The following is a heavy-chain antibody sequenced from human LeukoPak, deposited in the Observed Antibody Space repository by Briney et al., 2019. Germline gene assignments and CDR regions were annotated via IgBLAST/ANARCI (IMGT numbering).Heavy chain of an antibody. D-gene: IGHD6-19*01. J-gene: IGHJ4*02. Sequence: GGSLRLSCAASGFTFSNAWMSWVRQAPGKGLEWVSAISGSGGSTYYADSVKGRFTISRDNSKNTLYLQMNSLRAEDTAVYYCAKGKASGWYIVDYWGQGTLVTVSS. CDR2: ISGSGGST. V-gene: IGHV3-23*01. CDR3: AKGKASGWYIVDY. CDR1: GFTFSNAW.